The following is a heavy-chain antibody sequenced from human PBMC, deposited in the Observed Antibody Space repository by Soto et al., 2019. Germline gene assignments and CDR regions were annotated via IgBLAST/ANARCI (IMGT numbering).Heavy chain of an antibody. CDR3: AKGYCTSGSCLYYYGLED. CDR1: GLTFNSYA. D-gene: IGHD2-15*01. J-gene: IGHJ6*02. V-gene: IGHV3-30*04. Sequence: QVQLVQSGGGVGQHGGSLRLACVASGLTFNSYAMHWVRQAPGKGLEWVAVIAYDESSKYYIDSVRGRFTISRDNSKNTLFLEMNSLRSEDTAVYFCAKGYCTSGSCLYYYGLEDLGQGTTVIVSS. CDR2: IAYDESSK.